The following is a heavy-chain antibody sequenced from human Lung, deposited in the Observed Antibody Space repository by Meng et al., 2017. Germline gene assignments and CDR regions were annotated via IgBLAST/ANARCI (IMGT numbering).Heavy chain of an antibody. V-gene: IGHV1-3*01. D-gene: IGHD2-21*02. CDR3: ARGDSCGGDCYWFDY. CDR2: INAGNGNT. J-gene: IGHJ4*02. CDR1: GYTFTSYV. Sequence: VQSGAEAEKAGASVKVCCKAAGYTFTSYVMSWVRQAPGQRLEWMVWINAGNGNTKYSQKFQGRVTITRATSASTAYMELSSLRSEDTAVYYCARGDSCGGDCYWFDYWGQGTLVTVSS.